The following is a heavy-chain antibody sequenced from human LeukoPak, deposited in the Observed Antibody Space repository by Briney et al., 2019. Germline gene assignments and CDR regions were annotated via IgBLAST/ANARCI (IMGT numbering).Heavy chain of an antibody. Sequence: GGSLRLSCAASGFTFSSYSMNWVRQAPGKGLEWVSSISSSSSYIYYADSVKGRFTISRDNAKNSLYLQMSSLRAEDTAVYYCARDPPNDYYDSSGYRWGQGTLVTVSS. V-gene: IGHV3-21*01. D-gene: IGHD3-22*01. CDR3: ARDPPNDYYDSSGYR. J-gene: IGHJ5*02. CDR1: GFTFSSYS. CDR2: ISSSSSYI.